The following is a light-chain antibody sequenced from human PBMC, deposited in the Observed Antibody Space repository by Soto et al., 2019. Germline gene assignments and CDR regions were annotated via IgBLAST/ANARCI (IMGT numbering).Light chain of an antibody. V-gene: IGKV3-15*01. CDR3: QQYNNWTLYT. CDR1: QSVRSN. Sequence: EIVMTQSPATLSVSPGEKATLSCRASQSVRSNLAWYQQKPGQSPRLLIYAASTRATGIPARFSGSGSGTEFTLTISSLQSEDFAVYYCQQYNNWTLYTFGQGTKLKIK. J-gene: IGKJ2*01. CDR2: AAS.